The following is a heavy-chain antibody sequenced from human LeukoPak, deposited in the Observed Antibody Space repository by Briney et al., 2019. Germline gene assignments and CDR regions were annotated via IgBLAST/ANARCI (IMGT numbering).Heavy chain of an antibody. CDR2: IYYSGNT. V-gene: IGHV4-39*01. J-gene: IGHJ3*02. D-gene: IGHD5-24*01. CDR3: ARLRRWLQFNAFDI. Sequence: PSETLSLTCTVSGGSISSTTYYWGWIRQPPGKGLECVGNIYYSGNTYYNPSLKSRVTISVDTSNNQFSLRLSSVTAADTDVYYCARLRRWLQFNAFDIWGQGTLVTVSS. CDR1: GGSISSTTYY.